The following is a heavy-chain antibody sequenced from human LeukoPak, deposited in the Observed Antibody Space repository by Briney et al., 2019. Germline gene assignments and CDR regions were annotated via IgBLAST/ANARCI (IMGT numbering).Heavy chain of an antibody. J-gene: IGHJ4*02. V-gene: IGHV3-23*01. CDR3: AKSVYHSGNY. D-gene: IGHD3-10*01. CDR2: ISGGTT. CDR1: GFTIGTYG. Sequence: GGSLRLSCAASGFTIGTYGMSWVRQAPGKGLEWVSSISGGTTYYADSVKGRFTISRDNSKNTVSLQMNSLRAEDTAVYYCAKSVYHSGNYWGQGTLVTVSS.